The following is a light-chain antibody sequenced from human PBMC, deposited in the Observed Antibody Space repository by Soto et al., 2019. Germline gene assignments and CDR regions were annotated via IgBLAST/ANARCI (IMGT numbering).Light chain of an antibody. V-gene: IGKV1-33*01. Sequence: IQMTQSPLFLSASIGDRVTITCQASQDITNYLNWYQQKPGKAPKLLIYDASMLERGVPSRFSGGGSGTHYTVPNRSLQPEYIANTYCQQYDSIPYSLGQETKLQSK. J-gene: IGKJ2*03. CDR2: DAS. CDR1: QDITNY. CDR3: QQYDSIPYS.